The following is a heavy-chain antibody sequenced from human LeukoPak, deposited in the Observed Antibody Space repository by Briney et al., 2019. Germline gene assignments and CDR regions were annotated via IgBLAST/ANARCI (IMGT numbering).Heavy chain of an antibody. Sequence: PSETLSLTCAVYGGSFSGYYWSWIRQPPGKGLEWIGEINHSGSTNYNPSLKSRVTISVDTSKNQFSLKLSSVTAADTAVYYCASHGEPNWFDPWGQGTLVTVSS. D-gene: IGHD4-17*01. CDR3: ASHGEPNWFDP. V-gene: IGHV4-34*01. CDR1: GGSFSGYY. J-gene: IGHJ5*02. CDR2: INHSGST.